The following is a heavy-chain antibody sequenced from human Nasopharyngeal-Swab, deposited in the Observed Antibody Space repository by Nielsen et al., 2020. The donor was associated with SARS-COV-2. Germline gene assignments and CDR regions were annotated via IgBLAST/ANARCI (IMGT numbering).Heavy chain of an antibody. CDR3: AREWINNFDY. V-gene: IGHV3-30-3*01. CDR1: GFTFSTYA. Sequence: GGYLRLSCAASGFTFSTYAMHWVRQAPGKGLEWVADISYDGDNKYYADSVKGRFTISRDNSKNTLYLQMNSLRAEDTAVYYCAREWINNFDYWGQGTLVTVSS. J-gene: IGHJ4*02. D-gene: IGHD5-12*01. CDR2: ISYDGDNK.